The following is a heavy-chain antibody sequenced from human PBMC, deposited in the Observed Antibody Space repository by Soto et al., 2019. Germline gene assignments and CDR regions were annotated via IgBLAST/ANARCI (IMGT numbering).Heavy chain of an antibody. CDR3: ARYSGYPYYYYGMDV. Sequence: GESLKISCKGSGYSFTSYWIGWVRQMPGKGLEWMGIIYPGDSDTRYSPSFQGQVTISADKSISTAYLQWSSLKASDTAMYYCARYSGYPYYYYGMDVWGQGTTVTVSS. D-gene: IGHD5-12*01. V-gene: IGHV5-51*01. CDR1: GYSFTSYW. J-gene: IGHJ6*02. CDR2: IYPGDSDT.